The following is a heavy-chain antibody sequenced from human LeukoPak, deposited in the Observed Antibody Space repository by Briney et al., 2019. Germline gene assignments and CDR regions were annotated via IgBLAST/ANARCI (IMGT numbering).Heavy chain of an antibody. V-gene: IGHV4-59*12. Sequence: PSETLSLICTVSGGSISSYYWSWIRQPPGKGLEWIGYIYYSGNTNYNPSLKSRVTMSVDTSKNQFSLKLSSVTAADTAVYYCARGGGITVYWGQGTLVTVSS. J-gene: IGHJ4*02. CDR1: GGSISSYY. CDR2: IYYSGNT. D-gene: IGHD3-16*01. CDR3: ARGGGITVY.